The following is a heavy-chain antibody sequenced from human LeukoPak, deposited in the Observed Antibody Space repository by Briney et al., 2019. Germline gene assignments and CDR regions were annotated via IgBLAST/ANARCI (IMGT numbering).Heavy chain of an antibody. V-gene: IGHV3-23*01. CDR2: ISGSGGST. J-gene: IGHJ4*02. CDR1: GFTFSSYA. D-gene: IGHD6-13*01. CDR3: AKDRRPGIAAAGY. Sequence: GGSPRLSCAASGFTFSSYAMSWVRQAPGKGLEWVSAISGSGGSTYYADSVKGRFTISRDNSKNTLYLQMNSLRAEDTAVYYCAKDRRPGIAAAGYWGQGTLVTVSS.